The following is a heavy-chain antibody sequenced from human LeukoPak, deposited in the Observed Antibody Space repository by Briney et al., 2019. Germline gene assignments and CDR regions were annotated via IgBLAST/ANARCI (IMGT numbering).Heavy chain of an antibody. CDR2: IRSDGVSK. V-gene: IGHV3-30*02. D-gene: IGHD4-17*01. J-gene: IGHJ4*02. Sequence: GGSLRLSCAAFGFSFITYGMHWVRQAPGKGLEWVAFIRSDGVSKYYADSVKGRFTISRDNSKNTLYLQMNSLRAEDTAVYYCNGDYDYWGQGTLVTVSS. CDR3: NGDYDY. CDR1: GFSFITYG.